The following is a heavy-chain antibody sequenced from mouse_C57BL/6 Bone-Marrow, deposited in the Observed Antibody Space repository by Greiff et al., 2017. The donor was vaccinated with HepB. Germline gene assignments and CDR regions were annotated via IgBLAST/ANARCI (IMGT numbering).Heavy chain of an antibody. V-gene: IGHV1-9*01. CDR2: ILPGSGST. J-gene: IGHJ3*01. D-gene: IGHD2-4*01. CDR1: GYTFTGYW. CDR3: ARGQGYDYDGTWFAY. Sequence: QVQLKQSGAELMKPGASVKLSCKATGYTFTGYWIEWVKQRPGHGLEWIGEILPGSGSTNYNEKFKGKATFTADTSSNTAYMQLSSLTTEDSAIYYCARGQGYDYDGTWFAYWGQGTLVTVSA.